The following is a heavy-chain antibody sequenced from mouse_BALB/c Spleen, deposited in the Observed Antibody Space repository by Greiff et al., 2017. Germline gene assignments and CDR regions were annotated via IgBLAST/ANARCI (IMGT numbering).Heavy chain of an antibody. CDR1: GFTFSSYT. CDR3: TRAYGNYYAMDY. Sequence: EVKLMESGGGLVKPGGSLKLSCAASGFTFSSYTMSWVRQTPEKRLEWVATIISGGSYTYYPDSVKGRFTISRDNAKNTLYLQMSSLKSEDTAMYYCTRAYGNYYAMDYWGQGTSVTVSS. D-gene: IGHD2-1*01. CDR2: IISGGSYT. J-gene: IGHJ4*01. V-gene: IGHV5-6-4*01.